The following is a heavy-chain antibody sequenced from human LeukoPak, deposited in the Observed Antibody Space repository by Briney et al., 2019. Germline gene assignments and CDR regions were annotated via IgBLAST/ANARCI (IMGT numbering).Heavy chain of an antibody. CDR1: GFTFSSYS. J-gene: IGHJ4*02. CDR3: ARQAGSGGSCYGY. D-gene: IGHD2-15*01. CDR2: ISSSSSYI. Sequence: GGSLRLSCAASGFTFSSYSMNWVRQAPGKGLEWVSSISSSSSYIYYADSVKGRFTISRDNAKNSLYLQMNSLRAEDTAVYYCARQAGSGGSCYGYWGQGTLVTVSS. V-gene: IGHV3-21*01.